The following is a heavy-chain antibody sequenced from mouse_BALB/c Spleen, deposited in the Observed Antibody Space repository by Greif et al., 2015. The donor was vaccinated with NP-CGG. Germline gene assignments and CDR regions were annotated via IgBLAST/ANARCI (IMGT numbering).Heavy chain of an antibody. V-gene: IGHV1S16*01. Sequence: VQLQQSGAELVKPGASVKLSCKASGYTFTSYYMYWVKQRPGQGLEWIGEINPSNGGTNFNEKFKSKATLTVDKSSSTAYMQLSSLTSEDSAVYYCTSGYGNYVGAYYYAMDYWGQGTSVTVSS. CDR3: TSGYGNYVGAYYYAMDY. CDR2: INPSNGGT. J-gene: IGHJ4*01. CDR1: GYTFTSYY. D-gene: IGHD2-10*02.